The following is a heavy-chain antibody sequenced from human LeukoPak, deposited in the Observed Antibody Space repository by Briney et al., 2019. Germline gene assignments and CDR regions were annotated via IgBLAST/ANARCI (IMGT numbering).Heavy chain of an antibody. D-gene: IGHD1-26*01. CDR1: GYTFTNYG. J-gene: IGHJ4*02. V-gene: IGHV1-18*01. CDR2: ISAYNGNT. CDR3: ARDRRSYYEKIDY. Sequence: ASVKVSCXASGYTFTNYGISWVRQARGQGLEWMEWISAYNGNTNYAQKLQGRVTMTTDTSTSTAYMELRSLRSDDTAVYYCARDRRSYYEKIDYWGQGTLVTVSS.